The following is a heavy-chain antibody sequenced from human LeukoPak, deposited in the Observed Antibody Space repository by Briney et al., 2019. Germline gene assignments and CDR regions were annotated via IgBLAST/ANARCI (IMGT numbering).Heavy chain of an antibody. V-gene: IGHV3-7*01. Sequence: GGSLRLSCAASGFTFSSFWMTWVRQAPGKGLEWVANIKQDGFEKNYVDSVKGRFTISRDNAKNSLYLQMNSLRVEDTAVYYCARGWSPTLWGQGTLVTVSS. CDR3: ARGWSPTL. CDR2: IKQDGFEK. D-gene: IGHD6-13*01. CDR1: GFTFSSFW. J-gene: IGHJ4*02.